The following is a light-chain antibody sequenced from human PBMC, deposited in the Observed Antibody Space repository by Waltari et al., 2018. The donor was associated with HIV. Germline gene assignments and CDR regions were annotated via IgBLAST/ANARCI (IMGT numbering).Light chain of an antibody. J-gene: IGLJ3*02. CDR3: AAWDDRLLWV. CDR1: RSNIGDNF. V-gene: IGLV1-47*01. Sequence: QSVLTQPHSASGTAGQRVTLSCSGRRSNIGDNFVYWFQQLPGTAPKLLIYRNDQRPSGVPDRFSGSKSGTSASLAISGLRSEDEADYYCAAWDDRLLWVFGGGTILTVL. CDR2: RND.